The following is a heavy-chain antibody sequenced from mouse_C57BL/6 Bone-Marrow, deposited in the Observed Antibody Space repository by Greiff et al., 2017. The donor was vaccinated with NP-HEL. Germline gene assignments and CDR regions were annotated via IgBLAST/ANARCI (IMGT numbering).Heavy chain of an antibody. Sequence: EVQLVESGGGLVKPGGSLKLSCAASGFTFSDYGMHWVRQAPEKGLEWVAYISSGSSTIYYADTVKGRFTISRDNAKNTLFLQMTSLRSEDTAMYYCARTRYYGSSPPFAYWGQGTLVTVSA. D-gene: IGHD1-1*01. V-gene: IGHV5-17*01. CDR1: GFTFSDYG. CDR2: ISSGSSTI. CDR3: ARTRYYGSSPPFAY. J-gene: IGHJ3*01.